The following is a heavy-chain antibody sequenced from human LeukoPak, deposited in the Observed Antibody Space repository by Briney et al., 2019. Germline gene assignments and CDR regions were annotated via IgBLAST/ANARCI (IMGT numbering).Heavy chain of an antibody. J-gene: IGHJ4*02. V-gene: IGHV3-72*01. D-gene: IGHD1-26*01. Sequence: GGSLLLSCVASGFTFSDHYMDWVRQTPGKGLEWVGRSRNKANSYTTEYAASVKGRFSISRDDSKNSLFLQMNSLKTDDTAVYYCTRASLSGSYFFYWGQGALVTVSS. CDR2: SRNKANSYTT. CDR1: GFTFSDHY. CDR3: TRASLSGSYFFY.